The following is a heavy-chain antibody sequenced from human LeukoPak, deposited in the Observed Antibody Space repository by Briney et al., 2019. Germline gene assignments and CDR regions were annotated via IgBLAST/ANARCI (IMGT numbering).Heavy chain of an antibody. CDR2: ISWNSGSI. Sequence: GGSLRLSCAASGFTFDDYAMHWVRQAPGKGLEWVSGISWNSGSIGYADSVKGRFTISRDNAKNSLYLEMNSLRAEDTALYYCAKDGAAAGNFDYWGQGTLVTVSS. CDR3: AKDGAAAGNFDY. V-gene: IGHV3-9*01. CDR1: GFTFDDYA. D-gene: IGHD6-13*01. J-gene: IGHJ4*02.